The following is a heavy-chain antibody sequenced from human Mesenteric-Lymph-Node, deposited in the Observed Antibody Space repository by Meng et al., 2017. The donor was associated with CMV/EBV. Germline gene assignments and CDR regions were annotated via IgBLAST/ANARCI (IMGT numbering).Heavy chain of an antibody. J-gene: IGHJ4*02. D-gene: IGHD2-2*01. V-gene: IGHV1-18*01. CDR2: ISGFNRNS. Sequence: ASVKVSCKVSGYTFINFGITWVRQAPGQGLEWMGWISGFNRNSKYAQKFQGRVSMTTDTSTTTAYLELRSLRSDDTAVYYCARDLIAVVPAALGFWGQGTLVTVSS. CDR3: ARDLIAVVPAALGF. CDR1: GYTFINFG.